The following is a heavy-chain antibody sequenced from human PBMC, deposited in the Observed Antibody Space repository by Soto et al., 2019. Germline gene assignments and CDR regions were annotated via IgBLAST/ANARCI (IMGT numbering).Heavy chain of an antibody. Sequence: SETPSISCTFSGGSISISSYYWGWIRQPPGKGLEWIGSIYYSGSTYYNPSLKSRVTISVDTSKNQFSLKLSSVTAADTAVYYCARAKTLMDVWGQGTTVTVSS. V-gene: IGHV4-39*01. J-gene: IGHJ6*02. CDR1: GGSISISSYY. CDR2: IYYSGST. CDR3: ARAKTLMDV.